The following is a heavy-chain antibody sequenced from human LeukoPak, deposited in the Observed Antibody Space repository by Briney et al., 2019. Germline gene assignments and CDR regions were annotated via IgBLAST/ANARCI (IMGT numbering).Heavy chain of an antibody. J-gene: IGHJ4*02. Sequence: ASVKVSCKASGYTFKYAMHWVRQAPGQGLEWMGWINTNTGNPTYAQGFTGRFVFSLDTSVSTSYLQISSLKAEDTAIYYCAGRGERALDYWGQGTLVTVSS. CDR3: AGRGERALDY. V-gene: IGHV7-4-1*02. D-gene: IGHD3-10*01. CDR1: GYTFKYA. CDR2: INTNTGNP.